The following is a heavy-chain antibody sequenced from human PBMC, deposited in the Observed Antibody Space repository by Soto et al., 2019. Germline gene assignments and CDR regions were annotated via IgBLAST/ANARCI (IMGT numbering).Heavy chain of an antibody. D-gene: IGHD6-13*01. V-gene: IGHV1-8*01. CDR1: GYTFTSYD. CDR3: ARADSSTWNYIWFDP. CDR2: INPNSGNT. Sequence: QVQLVQSGAEVKKPGASVKVSCKASGYTFTSYDINWVRQATGQGLEWMGWINPNSGNTVYAQKFQGRVTMTRNTSISTAYMEMSSLRSEDSAVYYCARADSSTWNYIWFDPWGQGTLVTVSS. J-gene: IGHJ5*02.